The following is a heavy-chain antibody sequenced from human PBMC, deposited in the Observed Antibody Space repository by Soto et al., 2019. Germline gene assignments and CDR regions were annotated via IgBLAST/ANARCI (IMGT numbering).Heavy chain of an antibody. Sequence: EVQLAESGGGLVQPGGSLRLSCVTSGFTFSSYWMHWVRQDPGKGLVWVACLSGDGTDTRYADSVKGRFSISRDNAKDTLYLQMNSLKDEDTAVYLCGRDPMDSTTIDLWGQGALVTVSS. D-gene: IGHD2-15*01. CDR1: GFTFSSYW. CDR2: LSGDGTDT. J-gene: IGHJ4*02. CDR3: GRDPMDSTTIDL. V-gene: IGHV3-74*01.